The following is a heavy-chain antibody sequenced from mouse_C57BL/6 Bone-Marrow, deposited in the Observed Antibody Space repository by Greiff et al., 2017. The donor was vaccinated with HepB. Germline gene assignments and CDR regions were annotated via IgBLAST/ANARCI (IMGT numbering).Heavy chain of an antibody. D-gene: IGHD2-4*01. CDR3: ARDHDYDSFDY. CDR1: GFTFSSYA. Sequence: EVKVVESGGGLVKPGGSLKLSCAASGFTFSSYAMSWVRQTPEKRLEWVATISDGGSYTYYPDNVKGRFTISRDNAKNNLYLQMSHLKSEDTAMYYCARDHDYDSFDYWGQGTTLTVSS. J-gene: IGHJ2*01. V-gene: IGHV5-4*01. CDR2: ISDGGSYT.